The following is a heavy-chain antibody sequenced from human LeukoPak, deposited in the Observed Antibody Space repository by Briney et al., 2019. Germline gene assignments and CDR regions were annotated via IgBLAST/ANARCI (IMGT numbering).Heavy chain of an antibody. Sequence: ASVKVSCTASGYTFTSYDFNWVRQATGQRPEWMGWMSPNSGDTGYAQKLQGRVTMTRNTSISTAYMELSSLRSDDTAVYYCARGPPNWGYDYWGPGTLVTVSS. CDR3: ARGPPNWGYDY. D-gene: IGHD7-27*01. CDR1: GYTFTSYD. J-gene: IGHJ4*02. V-gene: IGHV1-8*01. CDR2: MSPNSGDT.